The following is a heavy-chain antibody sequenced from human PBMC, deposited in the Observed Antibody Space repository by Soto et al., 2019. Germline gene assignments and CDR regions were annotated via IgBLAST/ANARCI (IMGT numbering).Heavy chain of an antibody. J-gene: IGHJ6*02. CDR2: ISGSGSST. D-gene: IGHD4-4*01. CDR3: AKDLRMTTVPTSHYGMDV. V-gene: IGHV3-23*01. Sequence: EVQLLESGGGLVQPGGSLRLSCAASEFTFSSYAMSWVRQAPGKGLEWVSAISGSGSSTYYADSVKGRFTISRDNSKNTLYLQMNSLRAEDTAVYYCAKDLRMTTVPTSHYGMDVWGQGTMVTVSS. CDR1: EFTFSSYA.